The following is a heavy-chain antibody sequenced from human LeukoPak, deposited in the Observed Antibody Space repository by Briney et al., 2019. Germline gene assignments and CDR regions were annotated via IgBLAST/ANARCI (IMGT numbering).Heavy chain of an antibody. CDR3: ARDVGTALVTGDY. CDR1: GGSISSNNW. Sequence: SETLSLTCGVSGGSISSNNWWSWVRPPPGQGLEWIGEIYHSGSANYNPSLKSRVTISVDKSKNQLSLKLISVTAADTAVYYCARDVGTALVTGDYWGQGTLVTVSS. J-gene: IGHJ4*02. CDR2: IYHSGSA. V-gene: IGHV4-4*02. D-gene: IGHD5-18*01.